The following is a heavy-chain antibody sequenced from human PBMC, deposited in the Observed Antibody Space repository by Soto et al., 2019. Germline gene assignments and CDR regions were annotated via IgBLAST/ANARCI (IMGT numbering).Heavy chain of an antibody. CDR2: INAANGDT. CDR3: VRRHVSETGIHWFGS. V-gene: IGHV1-3*01. D-gene: IGHD2-21*02. J-gene: IGHJ5*01. CDR1: GYTFTSYG. Sequence: GASVKVSCKASGYTFTSYGIHWVRQAPGQRLEWMGWINAANGDTKYSPKFQGRVTITRDTSARTAYMELSSLRSEDTAVYYCVRRHVSETGIHWFGSWGKGTLVTVSS.